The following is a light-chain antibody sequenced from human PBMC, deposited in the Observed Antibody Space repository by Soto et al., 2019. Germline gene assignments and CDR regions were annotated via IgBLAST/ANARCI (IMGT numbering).Light chain of an antibody. CDR3: QQYSNWPYT. CDR2: GAS. CDR1: QSVNNK. V-gene: IGKV3-15*01. J-gene: IGKJ2*01. Sequence: EIGMTQSPSTLSLSPGERVILSCTASQSVNNKLAWYQHKPGQAPRLLIYGASIRDTDIPAWVSGSGSGTEFTLTISRLQSEDFAIFYCQQYSNWPYTVGQGTKLEIK.